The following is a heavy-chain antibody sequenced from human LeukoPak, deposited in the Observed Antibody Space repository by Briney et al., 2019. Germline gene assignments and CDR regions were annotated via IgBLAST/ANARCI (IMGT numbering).Heavy chain of an antibody. CDR3: AKEGSCSGGSCYSDY. CDR1: GFTFSSYA. Sequence: PGGSLRLSCAASGFTFSSYAMSWVRQAPGKGLEWVSTITGSGTSTYYADSVKGRFTISRDNSKNTLYLQMNSLRAEDTAVYYCAKEGSCSGGSCYSDYWGQGTLVTVSS. V-gene: IGHV3-23*01. CDR2: ITGSGTST. D-gene: IGHD2-15*01. J-gene: IGHJ4*02.